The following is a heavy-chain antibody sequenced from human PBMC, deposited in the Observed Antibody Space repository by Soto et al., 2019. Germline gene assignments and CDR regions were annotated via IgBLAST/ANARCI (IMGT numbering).Heavy chain of an antibody. CDR3: ARRHHGDYDYYGMDV. CDR2: IYYSGST. D-gene: IGHD4-17*01. J-gene: IGHJ6*02. CDR1: GGSISSSSYY. Sequence: SETLSLTCTVSGGSISSSSYYWGWIRQPPGKGLEWIGSIYYSGSTYYNPSLKSRVTISVDKSKNQFSLKLSSVTAADTAVYYCARRHHGDYDYYGMDVWGQGTTVTVS. V-gene: IGHV4-39*07.